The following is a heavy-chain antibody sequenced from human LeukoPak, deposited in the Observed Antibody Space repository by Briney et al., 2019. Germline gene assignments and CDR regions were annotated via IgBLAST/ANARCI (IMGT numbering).Heavy chain of an antibody. CDR2: IYTSGST. D-gene: IGHD3-3*01. CDR1: GGSISSYY. V-gene: IGHV4-4*07. CDR3: ARGHTNFWSGYPGGIDY. J-gene: IGHJ4*02. Sequence: SETLSLTCTVSGGSISSYYWSWIRQPAGKGLEWIGRIYTSGSTNYNPSLKSRVTMSVDTSKNQFSLKLSSVTAADTAVYYCARGHTNFWSGYPGGIDYWGQGTLVTVSS.